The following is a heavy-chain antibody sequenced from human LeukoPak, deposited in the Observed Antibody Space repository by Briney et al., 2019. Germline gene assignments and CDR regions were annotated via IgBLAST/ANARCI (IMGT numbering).Heavy chain of an antibody. J-gene: IGHJ4*02. V-gene: IGHV1-24*01. CDR1: GYTLTELS. D-gene: IGHD2-21*02. CDR2: FDPEDGET. CDR3: ATNHPYCGGDCYFDY. Sequence: ASVKDSCKVSGYTLTELSMHWVRQAPGKGLEWMGGFDPEDGETIYAQKFQGRVTMTEDTSTDTAYMELSSLRSEDTAVYYCATNHPYCGGDCYFDYWGQGTLVTVSS.